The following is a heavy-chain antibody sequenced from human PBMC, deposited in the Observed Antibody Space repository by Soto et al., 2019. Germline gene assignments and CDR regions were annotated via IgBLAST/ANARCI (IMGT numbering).Heavy chain of an antibody. CDR2: ISGSITTI. V-gene: IGHV3-48*02. CDR1: GFTFRDYS. D-gene: IGHD3-16*01. J-gene: IGHJ6*02. Sequence: GGSLRLSCAASGFTFRDYSMNWVRQAPGKGLEWISYISGSITTIYYAASVKGRFTIPRDNARNSLYLQMNSLRDEDTAVYYCARDDTAVVGHPIGGVDVWGPGTTVTVSS. CDR3: ARDDTAVVGHPIGGVDV.